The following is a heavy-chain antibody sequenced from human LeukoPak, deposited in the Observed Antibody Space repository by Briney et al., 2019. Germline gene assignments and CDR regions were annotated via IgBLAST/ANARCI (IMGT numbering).Heavy chain of an antibody. D-gene: IGHD3-22*01. CDR2: INHSGST. J-gene: IGHJ5*02. Sequence: SETLSLTCAVYGGSFSGYYWSWIRQPPGKGLEWIGEINHSGSTNHNPSLKSRVTISVDTSKNQFSLKLSSVTAADTAVYYCARHGGGYRMPRNWFDPWGQGTLVTVSS. CDR1: GGSFSGYY. CDR3: ARHGGGYRMPRNWFDP. V-gene: IGHV4-34*01.